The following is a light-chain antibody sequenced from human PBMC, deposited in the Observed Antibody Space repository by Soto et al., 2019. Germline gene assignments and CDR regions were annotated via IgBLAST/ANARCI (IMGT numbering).Light chain of an antibody. CDR2: EVS. CDR3: SSYTSNNTQV. J-gene: IGLJ1*01. CDR1: SSDVGGYNY. Sequence: QSVLTQPASVSGSPGQSITISCTGTSSDVGGYNYVSWCQQHPGKAPKLMIYEVSNRPSGVSNRFSGSKSGNTASLTISGLQAEDEADYYCSSYTSNNTQVFGTGTKVTVL. V-gene: IGLV2-14*01.